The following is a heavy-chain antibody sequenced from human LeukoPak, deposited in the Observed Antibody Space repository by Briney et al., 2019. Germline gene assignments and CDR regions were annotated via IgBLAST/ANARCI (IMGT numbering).Heavy chain of an antibody. V-gene: IGHV3-74*01. J-gene: IGHJ5*02. CDR3: ARDLGQYYDTSDNWFDP. Sequence: PGGSLRLSCAASGLTFSNYWMHWVRQAPGKGLVWVSRINRDGINTSYADSVKGRFTISRDNAKNTLNLQMNSLRAEDTAVYYCARDLGQYYDTSDNWFDPWGQGTLVTVSS. D-gene: IGHD3-22*01. CDR1: GLTFSNYW. CDR2: INRDGINT.